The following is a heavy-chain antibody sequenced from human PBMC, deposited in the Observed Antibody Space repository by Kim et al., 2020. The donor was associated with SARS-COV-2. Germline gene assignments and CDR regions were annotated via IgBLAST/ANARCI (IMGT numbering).Heavy chain of an antibody. V-gene: IGHV5-51*01. J-gene: IGHJ4*02. D-gene: IGHD1-26*01. CDR2: IYGGDSDT. Sequence: GESLKISCKGSGYSLSNYWIAWVRQMPGKGLEWMGIIYGGDSDTIYSPSFEGQVTISADKSMSTAYLQWSNLKASDTAIYYCARRRYSGTYYVFDYWGQGTLVTVSS. CDR1: GYSLSNYW. CDR3: ARRRYSGTYYVFDY.